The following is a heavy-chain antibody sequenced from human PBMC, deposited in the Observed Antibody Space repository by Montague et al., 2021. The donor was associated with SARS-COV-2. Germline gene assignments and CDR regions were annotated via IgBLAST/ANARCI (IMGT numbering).Heavy chain of an antibody. CDR3: ARGHLSVSMIVVVFTSASYYFDY. CDR1: GGSFGDDH. V-gene: IGHV4-34*01. CDR2: IKQSGST. D-gene: IGHD3-22*01. Sequence: SETLSLTCAVYGGSFGDDHWSWIRRPPGKGLEWIGDIKQSGSTNYNPSLKSRVTISVDTSKNQFSLKLTSVTAADTAVYFCARGHLSVSMIVVVFTSASYYFDYWGRGAQVTVSS. J-gene: IGHJ4*02.